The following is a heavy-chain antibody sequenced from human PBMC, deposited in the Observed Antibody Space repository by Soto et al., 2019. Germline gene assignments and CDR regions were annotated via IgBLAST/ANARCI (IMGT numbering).Heavy chain of an antibody. D-gene: IGHD6-13*01. V-gene: IGHV1-2*04. CDR1: GYTFTGYY. CDR2: INPNSGGT. CDR3: VIELVREAAAGVCDFGY. Sequence: ASVKVSCKASGYTFTGYYMHWVRQAPGQGLELMGWINPNSGGTNYAQKFQGWVTMTRDTSISTAYMELSRPRSDDTAVYYCVIELVREAAAGVCDFGYWGQGTRVSDAS. J-gene: IGHJ4*02.